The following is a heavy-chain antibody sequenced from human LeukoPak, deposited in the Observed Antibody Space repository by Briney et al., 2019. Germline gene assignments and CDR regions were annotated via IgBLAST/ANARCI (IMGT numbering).Heavy chain of an antibody. CDR1: GGTFSSYT. CDR2: IIPILGIA. J-gene: IGHJ3*02. V-gene: IGHV1-69*02. CDR3: ARQGLHDAFDI. Sequence: GSSVEVSCKASGGTFSSYTISWVRQAPGQGLEWMGRIIPILGIANYAQKFQGRVTITADKSTSTAYMELSSLRSEDTAVYYCARQGLHDAFDIWGQGTMVTVSS.